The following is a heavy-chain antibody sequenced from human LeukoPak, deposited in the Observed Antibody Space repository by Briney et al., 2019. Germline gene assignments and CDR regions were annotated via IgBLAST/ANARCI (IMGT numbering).Heavy chain of an antibody. J-gene: IGHJ6*03. V-gene: IGHV3-23*01. D-gene: IGHD2-15*01. CDR3: AKDTSAWWYHRAYMNV. CDR1: GFTFSDYA. CDR2: ISGSGDKT. Sequence: GGSPRLSCAASGFTFSDYAMSWVRQAPGGGLEWVSAISGSGDKTFHANSVKGRFTTSRDNSKNTLSLQMSGLRVEDSAVYFCAKDTSAWWYHRAYMNVWGTGTTVTVSS.